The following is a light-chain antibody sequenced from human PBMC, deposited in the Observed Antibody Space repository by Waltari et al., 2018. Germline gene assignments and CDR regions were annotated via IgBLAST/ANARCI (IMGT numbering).Light chain of an antibody. CDR2: RNN. CDR1: SSNIGSYY. V-gene: IGLV1-47*01. CDR3: ATWDDSLTGWV. J-gene: IGLJ3*02. Sequence: QSVLTQPPSASGTPGQRVTISLSGSSSNIGSYYVYWYQQPSGTAPKLLIYRNNERPSGVPDRFSGSKSGTSASLAITGLRSEDEAHYYCATWDDSLTGWVFGGGTKLAVL.